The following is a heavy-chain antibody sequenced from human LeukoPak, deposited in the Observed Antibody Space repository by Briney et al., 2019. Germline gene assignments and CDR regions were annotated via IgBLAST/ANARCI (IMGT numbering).Heavy chain of an antibody. CDR2: IYTSGST. Sequence: SETQSLTCTVSGGSISSYYWSWIRQPPGKGLEWIGYIYTSGSTNYNPSLKSRVTISVDTSKNQFSLKLSSVTAADTAVYYCARHAGAISGTEYFQHWGQGTLVTVSS. J-gene: IGHJ1*01. CDR1: GGSISSYY. CDR3: ARHAGAISGTEYFQH. D-gene: IGHD1-26*01. V-gene: IGHV4-4*09.